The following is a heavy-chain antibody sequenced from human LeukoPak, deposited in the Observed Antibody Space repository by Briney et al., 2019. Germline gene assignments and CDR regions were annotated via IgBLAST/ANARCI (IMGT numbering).Heavy chain of an antibody. CDR1: GFTFSDYG. Sequence: AGRSLRLSCAASGFTFSDYGMHWVRQAPGKGLEWVAVISYDGSNKYYADSVKGRFTISRDNSKNTLYLQMNSLRAEDTAVYYCAKDLANVYYYYYMDVWGKGTTVTVSS. J-gene: IGHJ6*03. CDR3: AKDLANVYYYYYMDV. V-gene: IGHV3-30*18. CDR2: ISYDGSNK.